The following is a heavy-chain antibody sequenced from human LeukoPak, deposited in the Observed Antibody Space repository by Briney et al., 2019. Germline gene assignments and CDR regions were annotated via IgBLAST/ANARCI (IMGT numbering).Heavy chain of an antibody. CDR3: ARDGNSYGPDSDY. J-gene: IGHJ4*02. D-gene: IGHD3-16*01. CDR2: INVNEGP. CDR1: GGSISTYH. V-gene: IGHV4-4*07. Sequence: PSETLSLTCTVSGGSISTYHWSWIRQPAGKGLEWIGHINVNEGPKYNPSLTSRVTMSADTSRNQYSLKLSSVTAADTAIYYCARDGNSYGPDSDYWGQGTLVTVS.